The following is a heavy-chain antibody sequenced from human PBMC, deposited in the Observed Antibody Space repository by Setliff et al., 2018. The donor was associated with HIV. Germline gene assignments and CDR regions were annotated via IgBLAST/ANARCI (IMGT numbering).Heavy chain of an antibody. Sequence: LRLSCAASGFTFSYYAMSWVRQAPGKGLEWVSAISEGGGSTYYADSVKGRFTISRDNSKNTLYLQMNSLRAEDTALYYCTTDGARIAARPSSDAFDIWGQGTMVTVSS. CDR1: GFTFSYYA. CDR2: ISEGGGST. J-gene: IGHJ3*02. CDR3: TTDGARIAARPSSDAFDI. D-gene: IGHD6-6*01. V-gene: IGHV3-23*01.